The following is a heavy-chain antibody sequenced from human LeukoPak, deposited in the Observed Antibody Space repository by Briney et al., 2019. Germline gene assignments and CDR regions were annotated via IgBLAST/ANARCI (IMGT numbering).Heavy chain of an antibody. D-gene: IGHD1-26*01. J-gene: IGHJ4*02. CDR2: INHSGST. CDR1: GGSFSGYY. V-gene: IGHV4-34*01. CDR3: ARRGRVGATG. Sequence: SETLSLTCAVYGGSFSGYYWSWIRQPPGKGLEWIGEINHSGSTNYNPSLKSRVTISVDTSKNQFSLELSSVTAADTAVYYCARRGRVGATGWGQGTLVTVSS.